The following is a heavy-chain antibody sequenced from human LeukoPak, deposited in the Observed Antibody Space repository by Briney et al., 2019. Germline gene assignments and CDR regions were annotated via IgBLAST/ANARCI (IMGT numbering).Heavy chain of an antibody. V-gene: IGHV3-9*01. D-gene: IGHD5-24*01. J-gene: IGHJ4*02. Sequence: PGRSLRLSCAASGFTFDDYAMHWVRQAPGKGLEWVSGISWNSGSIGYADSVKGRFTISRDNAKNSLYLQMNSLRAEDTALYYCAKSRGGTITHYFDYWGQGTLVTVSS. CDR3: AKSRGGTITHYFDY. CDR2: ISWNSGSI. CDR1: GFTFDDYA.